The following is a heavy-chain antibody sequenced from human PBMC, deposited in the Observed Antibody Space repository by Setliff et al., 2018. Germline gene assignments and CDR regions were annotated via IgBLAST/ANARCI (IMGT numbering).Heavy chain of an antibody. CDR2: VYYSGIA. CDR1: GGSISSGVYY. Sequence: PSETLSLTCTVSGGSISSGVYYWGWIRQPPGKGLEWIGYVYYSGIANYSPSLKSRLTISVDTSKNQFSLKLRSVTAADTAVYYCARGGTFRYFDYWGQGTPVTVSS. CDR3: ARGGTFRYFDY. V-gene: IGHV4-61*08. D-gene: IGHD5-12*01. J-gene: IGHJ4*02.